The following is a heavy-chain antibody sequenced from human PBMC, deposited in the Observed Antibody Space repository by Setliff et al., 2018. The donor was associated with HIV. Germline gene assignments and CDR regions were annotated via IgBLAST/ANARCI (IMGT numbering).Heavy chain of an antibody. J-gene: IGHJ6*02. V-gene: IGHV4-59*01. Sequence: LSLTCTVSGGSISSDCWSWIRQPPGKGLEWIGYIYYSGSTNYNPSLKSRVTISVATSKNQFSLKLNSVTTADTAVYYCARSRTSSGYYGVTGYGMDVWGQGTTVTVSS. CDR1: GGSISSDC. D-gene: IGHD3-22*01. CDR3: ARSRTSSGYYGVTGYGMDV. CDR2: IYYSGST.